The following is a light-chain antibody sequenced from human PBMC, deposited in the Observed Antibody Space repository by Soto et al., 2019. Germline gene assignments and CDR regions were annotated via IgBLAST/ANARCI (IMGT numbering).Light chain of an antibody. CDR2: SNS. J-gene: IGLJ1*01. Sequence: QSVLTQPPSASGTPRQRVTFSCSGSSSNIGGNTVSWFQHLPRTAPKLLIFSNSQRPSGVPDRFSGAKSGTSASLAISGLQSEDEANYYCATWDDGLSAYVFGTGTKV. CDR1: SSNIGGNT. V-gene: IGLV1-44*01. CDR3: ATWDDGLSAYV.